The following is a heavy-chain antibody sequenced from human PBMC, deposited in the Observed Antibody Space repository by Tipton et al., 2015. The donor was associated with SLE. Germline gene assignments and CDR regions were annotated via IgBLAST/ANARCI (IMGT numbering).Heavy chain of an antibody. CDR1: GGSISSGSYY. D-gene: IGHD2-2*01. Sequence: LRLSCTVSGGSISSGSYYWSWIRQPAGKGLEWIGRIYTSGSTNYNPSLKSRVTISVDTSKNQFSLKLSSVTAADTAVYYCARVYGSSTSCDGICDAFDIWGQGTMVTVSS. J-gene: IGHJ3*02. V-gene: IGHV4-61*02. CDR3: ARVYGSSTSCDGICDAFDI. CDR2: IYTSGST.